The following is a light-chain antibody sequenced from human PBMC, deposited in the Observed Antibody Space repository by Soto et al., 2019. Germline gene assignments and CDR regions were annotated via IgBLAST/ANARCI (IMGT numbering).Light chain of an antibody. Sequence: QSVLTQPASVSGSPGQSITISCTGTSTDVGRYKYVSWYQQHPGKAHKLMVYDDNNRPSWVSNRFSGSKSCITASLTISGLQAEDEADYYCTSYTSDSTYVFGTGTKVT. J-gene: IGLJ1*01. CDR3: TSYTSDSTYV. CDR1: STDVGRYKY. CDR2: DDN. V-gene: IGLV2-14*01.